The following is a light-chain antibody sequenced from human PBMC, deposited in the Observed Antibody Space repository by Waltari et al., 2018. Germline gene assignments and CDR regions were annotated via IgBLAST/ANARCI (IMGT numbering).Light chain of an antibody. CDR3: QQYNGYSWT. V-gene: IGKV1-5*03. CDR1: QTISSW. CDR2: KAS. J-gene: IGKJ1*01. Sequence: DIQMTQSPSTLSASVGDRVTITCRASQTISSWLAWYQQKPGKAPKLLIYKASSLESGVPSRFSDSGSGTEFTLTISSLQPDDFATYYCQQYNGYSWTFGQGTKVEIK.